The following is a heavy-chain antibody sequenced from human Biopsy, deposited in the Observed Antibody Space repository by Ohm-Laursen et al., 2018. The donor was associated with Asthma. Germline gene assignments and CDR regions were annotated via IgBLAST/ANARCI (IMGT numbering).Heavy chain of an antibody. V-gene: IGHV4-31*03. CDR3: ARTTYGDDGFDP. Sequence: TLSLTCTVSSGSINIGDYYWSWIRQHPVKGLEWIGYIYYSGSTYYNPSLKSRVSISLDTSKNQFSLSLTSVTAADTAVYYCARTTYGDDGFDPWGQGTLVTVSS. D-gene: IGHD4-17*01. CDR1: SGSINIGDYY. CDR2: IYYSGST. J-gene: IGHJ5*02.